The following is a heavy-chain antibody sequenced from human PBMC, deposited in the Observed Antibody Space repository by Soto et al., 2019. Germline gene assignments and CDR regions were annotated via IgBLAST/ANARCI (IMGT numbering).Heavy chain of an antibody. V-gene: IGHV4-30-4*01. CDR3: ARGVVLPPTTPIRGCFEP. CDR1: GASISSGDYF. Sequence: QVQLQESGPGLVNPSQTLSLTCTVSGASISSGDYFWSWIRQPPGKGLEWIGYIYRGGSTYNNPSLRSRVTISAGSSRNQLSLKLTSATAADTAIYYCARGVVLPPTTPIRGCFEPWGQVPLVTVSS. D-gene: IGHD2-2*02. CDR2: IYRGGST. J-gene: IGHJ5*02.